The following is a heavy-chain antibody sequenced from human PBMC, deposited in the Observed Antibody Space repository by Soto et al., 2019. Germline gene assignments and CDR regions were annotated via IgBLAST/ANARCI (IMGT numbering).Heavy chain of an antibody. Sequence: SETLSLTCAVYGGSFSGYYWSWIRQPPGKGLEWIGEIDHSGSTNYNPSLKSRVTISVDTSKNQFSLKLSSVTAADTAVYYCARALPPATLDYWGQGTLVTVSS. CDR3: ARALPPATLDY. J-gene: IGHJ4*02. CDR2: IDHSGST. CDR1: GGSFSGYY. V-gene: IGHV4-34*01. D-gene: IGHD2-15*01.